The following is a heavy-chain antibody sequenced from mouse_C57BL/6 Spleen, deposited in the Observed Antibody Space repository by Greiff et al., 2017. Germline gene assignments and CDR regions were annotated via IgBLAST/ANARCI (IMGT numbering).Heavy chain of an antibody. J-gene: IGHJ3*01. CDR1: GYAFSSYW. D-gene: IGHD1-1*01. Sequence: QVQLQQSGAELVKPGASVKISCKASGYAFSSYWMNWVKQRPGKGLEWIGQIYPGDGDTNYNGKFKGKATLTADKSSSTAYMQLSSLTSEDSAVYFSARGGYGSSFLFAYWGQGTLVTVSA. CDR2: IYPGDGDT. CDR3: ARGGYGSSFLFAY. V-gene: IGHV1-80*01.